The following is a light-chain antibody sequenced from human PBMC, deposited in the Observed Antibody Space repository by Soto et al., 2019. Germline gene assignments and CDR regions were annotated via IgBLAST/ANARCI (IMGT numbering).Light chain of an antibody. V-gene: IGKV3-15*01. CDR3: QQYSDWPPWT. CDR2: GAS. Sequence: EIVMTQSPATVSVSPGERATLSCRASQSVSSNLAWYQQKPGEAPRLLIFGASTRATGIPARFSGGGSGTEFTLTISSLKSEDFAVYYCQQYSDWPPWTFGQGTKVDIK. CDR1: QSVSSN. J-gene: IGKJ1*01.